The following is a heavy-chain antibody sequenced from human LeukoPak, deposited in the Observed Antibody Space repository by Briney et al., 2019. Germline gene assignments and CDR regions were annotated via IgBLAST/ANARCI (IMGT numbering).Heavy chain of an antibody. J-gene: IGHJ6*03. Sequence: SVKVSCKASGGTFSSYAISWVRQAPGQGLEWMGRIIPIFGTANYAQKFQGRVTITTDESTSTAYMELSSLRSEDTAVYYCARGEEVVPAAMRAYYYYYMDVWGKGTTVTVSS. CDR1: GGTFSSYA. CDR3: ARGEEVVPAAMRAYYYYYMDV. CDR2: IIPIFGTA. V-gene: IGHV1-69*05. D-gene: IGHD2-2*01.